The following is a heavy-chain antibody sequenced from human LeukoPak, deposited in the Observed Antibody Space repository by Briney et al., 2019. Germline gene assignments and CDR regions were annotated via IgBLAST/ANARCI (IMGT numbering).Heavy chain of an antibody. D-gene: IGHD1-26*01. CDR3: ARDRSYGAFAS. Sequence: PGGSLRLSCAASGFTFEDHGMNWVRQAPGKGLEWVSGITWNGGSTGYADSVKGRFTISRDNAKNSLYLQISRLRAEDTALYYCARDRSYGAFASWGQGTLVTVSS. CDR2: ITWNGGST. V-gene: IGHV3-20*04. J-gene: IGHJ4*02. CDR1: GFTFEDHG.